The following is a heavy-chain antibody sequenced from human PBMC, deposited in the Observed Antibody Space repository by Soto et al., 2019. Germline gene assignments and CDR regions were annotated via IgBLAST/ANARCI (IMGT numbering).Heavy chain of an antibody. D-gene: IGHD6-13*01. Sequence: XSVKVSCKASGYTFTGYYMHWVRQAPGQGLEWMGWINPNSGGTNYAQKFQGRVTMTRDTSISTAYMELSRLRSDDTAVYYCARAHGYSRSWPMGVWFDPWGQGTLVTVSS. CDR1: GYTFTGYY. CDR2: INPNSGGT. J-gene: IGHJ5*02. V-gene: IGHV1-2*02. CDR3: ARAHGYSRSWPMGVWFDP.